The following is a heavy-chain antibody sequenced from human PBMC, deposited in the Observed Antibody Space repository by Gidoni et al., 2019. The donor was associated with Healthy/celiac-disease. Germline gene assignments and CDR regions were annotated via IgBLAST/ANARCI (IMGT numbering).Heavy chain of an antibody. CDR2: IYYSGST. J-gene: IGHJ6*02. V-gene: IGHV4-31*02. D-gene: IGHD2-2*01. CDR3: ARLPAATYYYYYYGMDV. Sequence: LEWIGYIYYSGSTYYNPSLKSRVTISVDTSKNQFSLKLSSVTAADTAVYYCARLPAATYYYYYYGMDVWGQGTTVTVSS.